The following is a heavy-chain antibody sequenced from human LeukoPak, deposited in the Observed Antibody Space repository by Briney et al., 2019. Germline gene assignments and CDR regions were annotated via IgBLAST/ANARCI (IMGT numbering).Heavy chain of an antibody. D-gene: IGHD3-16*01. Sequence: GGSLRLSCAASGFIFSKYALVWVRQAPGKGLEWVSGIWGSGADTRYADAVKGRFTISRDNSKNTLYLQMNSLGADDTAVYYCGKLGAYRVYSFIDFWGQGIPVTVSS. V-gene: IGHV3-23*01. CDR3: GKLGAYRVYSFIDF. CDR1: GFIFSKYA. CDR2: IWGSGADT. J-gene: IGHJ4*02.